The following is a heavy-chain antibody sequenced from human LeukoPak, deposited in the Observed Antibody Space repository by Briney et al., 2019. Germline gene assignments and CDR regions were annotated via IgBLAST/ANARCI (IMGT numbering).Heavy chain of an antibody. CDR3: ARGGTIFGVVILRYYGMDV. CDR1: GGSISSGGYS. J-gene: IGHJ6*02. D-gene: IGHD3-3*01. V-gene: IGHV4-30-2*01. Sequence: PSETLSLTCAVSGGSISSGGYSWNWIRRPPGKGLEWIGYIYPDGSTYYNPSLTSRVTMSVDRSKNQFSLKLSSVTAADTAVYYCARGGTIFGVVILRYYGMDVWGQGTTVTVSS. CDR2: IYPDGST.